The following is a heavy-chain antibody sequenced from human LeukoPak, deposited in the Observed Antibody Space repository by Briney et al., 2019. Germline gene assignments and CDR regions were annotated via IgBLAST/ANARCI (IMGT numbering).Heavy chain of an antibody. D-gene: IGHD2-2*01. Sequence: GGSLRLSCAASGFTFDDYAMHWVRQAPGKGLEWVSGISWNSGSIGYADSVKGRFTISRDNAKNSLYLQMNSLRGEDTALYYCAKGSGGYCSSTSCSENWFDPWGQGTLVTVSS. CDR1: GFTFDDYA. CDR3: AKGSGGYCSSTSCSENWFDP. J-gene: IGHJ5*02. V-gene: IGHV3-9*01. CDR2: ISWNSGSI.